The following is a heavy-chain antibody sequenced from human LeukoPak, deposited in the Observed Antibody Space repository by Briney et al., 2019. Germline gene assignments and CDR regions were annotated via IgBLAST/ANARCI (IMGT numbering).Heavy chain of an antibody. CDR1: GGSFSGYY. CDR2: INHSGST. Sequence: PSETLSLTCAVYGGSFSGYYWSWIRQPPGKGLEWIGEINHSGSTNYNPSLKSRVTISVDTSKNQFSLKLSSVTAADTAVYYCARHPYCGGDCYNDYWGQGTLVTVSS. D-gene: IGHD2-21*01. CDR3: ARHPYCGGDCYNDY. J-gene: IGHJ4*02. V-gene: IGHV4-34*01.